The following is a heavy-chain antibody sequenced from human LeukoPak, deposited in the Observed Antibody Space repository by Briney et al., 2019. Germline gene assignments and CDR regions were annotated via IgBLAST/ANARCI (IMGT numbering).Heavy chain of an antibody. CDR2: FDPEDGET. D-gene: IGHD1-7*01. Sequence: ASVKVSCKVSGYTLTELSMHWVRQAPGKGLEWMGVFDPEDGETIYAQKFQGRVTMTEDTSTDTAYMELSSLRSEDTAVYYCATAPNWNYVRLHDYWGQGTLVTVSS. V-gene: IGHV1-24*01. CDR3: ATAPNWNYVRLHDY. J-gene: IGHJ4*02. CDR1: GYTLTELS.